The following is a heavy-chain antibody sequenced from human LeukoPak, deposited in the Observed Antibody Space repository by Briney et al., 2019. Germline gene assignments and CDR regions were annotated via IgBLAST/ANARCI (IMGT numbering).Heavy chain of an antibody. Sequence: SETLSLTCTVSGGSISSGGYYWSWIRQHPGKGLEWIGYIYYSGSTYYNPSLKSRVTISVDTSKNQFSLKLSSVTAADTAVYYCARGDSSSPYWFDPWGQGTLVTVSS. D-gene: IGHD6-13*01. J-gene: IGHJ5*02. CDR1: GGSISSGGYY. V-gene: IGHV4-31*03. CDR3: ARGDSSSPYWFDP. CDR2: IYYSGST.